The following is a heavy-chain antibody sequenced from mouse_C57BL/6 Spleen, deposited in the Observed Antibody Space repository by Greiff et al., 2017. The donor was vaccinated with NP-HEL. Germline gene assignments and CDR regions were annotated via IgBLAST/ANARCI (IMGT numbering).Heavy chain of an antibody. CDR2: IDPSDSYT. Sequence: QVQLQQSGAELVMPGASVKLSCKASGYTFTSYWMHWVKQRPGQGLEWIGEIDPSDSYTNYNQKFKGKSTLTVDKSSSTAYMQLSSLTSEDSAVYYCARGKSRDYWGQGTTLTVSS. J-gene: IGHJ2*01. V-gene: IGHV1-69*01. CDR1: GYTFTSYW. CDR3: ARGKSRDY.